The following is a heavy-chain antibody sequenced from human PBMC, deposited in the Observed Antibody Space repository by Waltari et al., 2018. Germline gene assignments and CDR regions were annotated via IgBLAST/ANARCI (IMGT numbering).Heavy chain of an antibody. CDR1: GLTFRNFG. J-gene: IGHJ4*02. D-gene: IGHD2-2*02. V-gene: IGHV3-30*02. CDR2: IWFDGSVK. CDR3: AKDAFGNTYLDF. Sequence: QVNLVESGGGVVQPGGSLRLSGATSGLTFRNFGVHWVRQAPGRGLVWVSLIWFDGSVKFYADSVSGRFPISRDNSARTLYLDMDSLRLDDTAMYYCAKDAFGNTYLDFWGQGTLVTVSS.